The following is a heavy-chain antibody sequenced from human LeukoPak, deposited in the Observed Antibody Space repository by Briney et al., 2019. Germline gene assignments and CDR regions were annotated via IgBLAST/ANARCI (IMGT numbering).Heavy chain of an antibody. V-gene: IGHV3-48*03. Sequence: GGSLRLSCAASGFTFSSYEMNWVRQAPGKGLEWVSYISSSGSTIYYADSVKGRFTISRDNAKNSLYLQMNSLRAEDTAVYYCARDPQQLVLGPSDYWGQGTLVTVSS. J-gene: IGHJ4*02. D-gene: IGHD6-13*01. CDR1: GFTFSSYE. CDR2: ISSSGSTI. CDR3: ARDPQQLVLGPSDY.